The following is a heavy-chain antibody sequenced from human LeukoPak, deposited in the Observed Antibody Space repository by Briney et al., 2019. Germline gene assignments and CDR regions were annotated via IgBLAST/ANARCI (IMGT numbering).Heavy chain of an antibody. V-gene: IGHV4-4*07. Sequence: PSETLSLTCTVSGGSISSYYPSGGREPAGEGLECNWRIYTRGHPNHNPSLKSRLTMSGAPSKNQFSLKLSSVPAADTAVYYCATKSWASHAIESRSFDLWGRGTLVTVSS. CDR3: ATKSWASHAIESRSFDL. CDR2: IYTRGHP. J-gene: IGHJ2*01. D-gene: IGHD2-21*01. CDR1: GGSISSYY.